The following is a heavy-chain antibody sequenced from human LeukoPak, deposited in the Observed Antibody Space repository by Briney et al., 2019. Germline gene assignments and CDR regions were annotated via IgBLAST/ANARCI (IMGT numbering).Heavy chain of an antibody. V-gene: IGHV3-48*03. J-gene: IGHJ3*02. Sequence: PGGSVRLSCAASGFTFSSYEMNWVRQAPGKGLEWVSYISSSGSTIYYADSVKGRFTISRDNAKNSLYLQMNSLRAEDTALYYCAKYFAGSGYAFDMWGQGTMVTVSS. CDR3: AKYFAGSGYAFDM. CDR1: GFTFSSYE. CDR2: ISSSGSTI. D-gene: IGHD5-18*01.